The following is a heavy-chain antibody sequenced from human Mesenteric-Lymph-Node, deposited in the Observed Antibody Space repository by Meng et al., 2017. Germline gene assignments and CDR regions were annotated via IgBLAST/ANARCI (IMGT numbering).Heavy chain of an antibody. Sequence: GESLKISCAASGFTFSSYAMSWVRQAPGKGLEWVSAISGSGGSTYYADSVKGRFTISRDNSKNTLYLQMNSLRAEDTAVYYCARSEVTAIYYFDYWGQGTLVTVSS. CDR1: GFTFSSYA. D-gene: IGHD2-21*02. J-gene: IGHJ4*02. V-gene: IGHV3-23*01. CDR2: ISGSGGST. CDR3: ARSEVTAIYYFDY.